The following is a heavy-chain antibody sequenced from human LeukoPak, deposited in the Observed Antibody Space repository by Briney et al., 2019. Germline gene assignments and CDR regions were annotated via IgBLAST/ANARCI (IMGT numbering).Heavy chain of an antibody. Sequence: GGSLRLSCAASGFTFSSYGIHWVRQAPGKGLEWVTFIRYDGNNKYYADSVKGRFTISRDNSKNTLYLQMNSLRAEDTAVYYCAKDGVAAAEAPYYFDYWGQGTLVTVSS. CDR2: IRYDGNNK. CDR3: AKDGVAAAEAPYYFDY. V-gene: IGHV3-30*02. CDR1: GFTFSSYG. J-gene: IGHJ4*02. D-gene: IGHD6-13*01.